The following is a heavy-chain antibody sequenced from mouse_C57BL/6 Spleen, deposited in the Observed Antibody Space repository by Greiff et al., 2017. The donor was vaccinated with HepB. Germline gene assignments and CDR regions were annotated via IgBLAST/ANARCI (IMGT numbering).Heavy chain of an antibody. CDR2: IYPGSGST. CDR3: ARIYYYGSSYYFDV. V-gene: IGHV1-55*01. J-gene: IGHJ1*03. CDR1: GYTFTSYW. D-gene: IGHD1-1*01. Sequence: QVQLQQPGAELVKPGASVKMSCKASGYTFTSYWITWVKQRPGQGLEWIGDIYPGSGSTNDNEKFKSKATLTVDTSSSTAYMQLSSLTSEDSAVYYCARIYYYGSSYYFDVWGTGTTVTVSS.